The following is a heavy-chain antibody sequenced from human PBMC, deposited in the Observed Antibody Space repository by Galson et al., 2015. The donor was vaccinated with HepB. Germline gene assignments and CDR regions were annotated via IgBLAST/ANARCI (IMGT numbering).Heavy chain of an antibody. CDR1: GGTFSSYT. J-gene: IGHJ4*02. CDR3: ASDSSGYYWGFGY. D-gene: IGHD3-22*01. V-gene: IGHV1-69*13. CDR2: IIPIFGTA. Sequence: SVKVSCKASGGTFSSYTISWVRQAPGQGLEWMGGIIPIFGTANYAQKFQGRVTITADESTSTAYIELSSLRSEDTAVYYCASDSSGYYWGFGYWGQGTLVTVSS.